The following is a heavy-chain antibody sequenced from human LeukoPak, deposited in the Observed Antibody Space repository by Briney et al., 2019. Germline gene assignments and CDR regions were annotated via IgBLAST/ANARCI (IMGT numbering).Heavy chain of an antibody. J-gene: IGHJ3*02. Sequence: GASVKVSCKASGYTFTSYGISWVRQAPGQGLEWMGWISAYNGNTNYAQKLQGRVTMTTDTSTSTAYMELRSLRSDDTAVYYCTRDRDGDLRYSSGWYDAFDIWGQGTMVTVSS. V-gene: IGHV1-18*01. CDR1: GYTFTSYG. CDR3: TRDRDGDLRYSSGWYDAFDI. D-gene: IGHD6-19*01. CDR2: ISAYNGNT.